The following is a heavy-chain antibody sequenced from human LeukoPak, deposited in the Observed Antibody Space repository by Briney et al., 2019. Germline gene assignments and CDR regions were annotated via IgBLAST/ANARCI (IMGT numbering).Heavy chain of an antibody. D-gene: IGHD3-22*01. CDR3: ARDGPYYYDSSASNGMDV. Sequence: ASVKVSCKASGYTFTSYATHWVRQAPGQRLEWMGWINAGNGYTKYSQKFQGRVTITRDTSASTAYMELSSLRSEDTAVYYCARDGPYYYDSSASNGMDVWGQGTTVTVSS. CDR2: INAGNGYT. CDR1: GYTFTSYA. V-gene: IGHV1-3*01. J-gene: IGHJ6*02.